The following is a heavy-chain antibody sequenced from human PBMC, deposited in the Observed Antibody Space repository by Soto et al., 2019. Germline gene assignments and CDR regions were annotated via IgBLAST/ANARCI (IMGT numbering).Heavy chain of an antibody. CDR2: ISAYNGNT. CDR1: GYTFTSYG. J-gene: IGHJ3*02. V-gene: IGHV1-18*01. CDR3: ASRRGDSSGYYYGAFDI. Sequence: ASVKVSCKASGYTFTSYGISWVRQAPGQGLEWMGWISAYNGNTNYAQKRQGRVTMTTDTSTSTAYMELRSLRSDDTAVYYCASRRGDSSGYYYGAFDIWGQRTIVTVSS. D-gene: IGHD3-22*01.